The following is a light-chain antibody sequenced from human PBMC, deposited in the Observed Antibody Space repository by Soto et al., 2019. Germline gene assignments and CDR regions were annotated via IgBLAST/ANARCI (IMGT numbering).Light chain of an antibody. CDR1: SSDVGGYRY. CDR3: SSYAGSNIHYV. J-gene: IGLJ1*01. V-gene: IGLV2-8*01. CDR2: EVT. Sequence: LTQPPSASGSPGQSVTISCTGTSSDVGGYRYVSWYQQHPGKAPKLIIYEVTKRPSGVPDRFSGSKSGNTASLTVSGLQTEDEADYYCSSYAGSNIHYVFGTRTKVTVL.